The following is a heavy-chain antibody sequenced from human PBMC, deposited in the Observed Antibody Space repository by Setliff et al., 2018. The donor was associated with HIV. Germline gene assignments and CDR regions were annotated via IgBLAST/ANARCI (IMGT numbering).Heavy chain of an antibody. CDR2: LSGSGGST. Sequence: PGKGLEWVSALSGSGGSTYYADSVKGRFTISRDNSKNTLYLQMNSLRAEDTAVYYCAKEYCSSNKCYYYYYMDVWGKGTTVTVSS. V-gene: IGHV3-23*01. CDR3: AKEYCSSNKCYYYYYMDV. J-gene: IGHJ6*03. D-gene: IGHD2-2*01.